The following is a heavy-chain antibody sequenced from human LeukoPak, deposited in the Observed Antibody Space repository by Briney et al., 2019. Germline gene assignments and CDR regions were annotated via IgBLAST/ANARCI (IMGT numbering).Heavy chain of an antibody. D-gene: IGHD3-10*01. V-gene: IGHV1-2*02. Sequence: ASVKVSCKASGYTFTGYYMHWVRQAPGQGLEWMGWINPNSGGTNYAQKFQGRVTMTRDTSISTAYMELSRLRSDDTAVYYCAREEYYYGSGSYYPTSNWFDPWGQGTLVTVSS. J-gene: IGHJ5*02. CDR2: INPNSGGT. CDR1: GYTFTGYY. CDR3: AREEYYYGSGSYYPTSNWFDP.